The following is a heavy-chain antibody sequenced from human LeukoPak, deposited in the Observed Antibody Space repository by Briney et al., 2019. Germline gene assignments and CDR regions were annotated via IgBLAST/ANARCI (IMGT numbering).Heavy chain of an antibody. D-gene: IGHD3-16*01. CDR1: GGSISNYY. Sequence: PSETLSLTCNVSGGSISNYYWNWIRQPAGKGLEWIGRMYASGITRYNPSFEGRVTMSADTSKNQVSLKLTSVIAADTAVYFCARDQSGHGGHNIGAFDVWGQGTMVTVSS. V-gene: IGHV4-4*07. CDR2: MYASGIT. CDR3: ARDQSGHGGHNIGAFDV. J-gene: IGHJ3*01.